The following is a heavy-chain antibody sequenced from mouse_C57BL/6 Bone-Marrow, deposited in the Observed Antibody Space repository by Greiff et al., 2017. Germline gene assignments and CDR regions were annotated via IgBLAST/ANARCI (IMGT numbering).Heavy chain of an antibody. V-gene: IGHV1-82*01. CDR2: IYPGDGDT. J-gene: IGHJ2*01. CDR1: GYAFSSSW. D-gene: IGHD1-1*01. CDR3: AREACAVVADYFYY. Sequence: QVQLQQSGPELVKPGASVKISCKASGYAFSSSWMNWVKQRPGKGLAWIGRIYPGDGDTHYNGKFKGKATLTADKSSSTAYMQLSSLTSEDSAVDFCAREACAVVADYFYYWGQGTTLTVSS.